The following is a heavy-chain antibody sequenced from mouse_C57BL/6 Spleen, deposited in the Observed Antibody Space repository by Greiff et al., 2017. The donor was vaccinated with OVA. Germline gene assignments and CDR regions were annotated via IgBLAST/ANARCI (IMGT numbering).Heavy chain of an antibody. CDR3: ARSYPYGSSYYYAMDY. V-gene: IGHV1-75*01. CDR2: IFPGSGST. Sequence: QVHVKQSGPELVKPGASVKISCKASGYTFTDYYINWVKQRPGQGLEWIGWIFPGSGSTYYNEKFKGKATLTVDKSSSTAYMLLSSLTSEDSAVYFCARSYPYGSSYYYAMDYWGQGTSVTVSS. J-gene: IGHJ4*01. CDR1: GYTFTDYY. D-gene: IGHD1-1*01.